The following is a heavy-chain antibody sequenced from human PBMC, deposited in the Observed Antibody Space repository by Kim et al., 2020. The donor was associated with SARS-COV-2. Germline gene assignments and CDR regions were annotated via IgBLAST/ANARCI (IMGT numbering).Heavy chain of an antibody. V-gene: IGHV4-59*01. CDR3: ARDPLSNNWNDVVE. CDR2: IYYSGST. J-gene: IGHJ4*02. D-gene: IGHD1-1*01. Sequence: SETLSLTCTVSGGSISSYYWSWIRQPPGKGLEWIGYIYYSGSTNYNPSLKSRVTISVDTSKNQFSLKLSSVTAADTAVYYCARDPLSNNWNDVVEWGQGT. CDR1: GGSISSYY.